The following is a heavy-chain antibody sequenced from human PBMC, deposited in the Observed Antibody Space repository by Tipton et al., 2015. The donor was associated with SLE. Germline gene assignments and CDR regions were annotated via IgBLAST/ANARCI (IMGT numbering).Heavy chain of an antibody. D-gene: IGHD6-13*01. J-gene: IGHJ4*02. CDR1: GGSVSSGSYY. V-gene: IGHV4-39*07. CDR3: ARAGAAAALDY. Sequence: TLSLTCTVSGGSVSSGSYYWGWIRQPPGKGLEWIGSIYYSRSTYYNPSLKSRVTISVDTSKNQFSLKLSSVTAADTAVYYCARAGAAAALDYWGQGTLVTVSS. CDR2: IYYSRST.